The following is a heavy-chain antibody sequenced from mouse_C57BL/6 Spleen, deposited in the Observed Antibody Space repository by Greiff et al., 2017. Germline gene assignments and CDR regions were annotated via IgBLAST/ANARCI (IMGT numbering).Heavy chain of an antibody. Sequence: EVQLQESGPGLVKPSQSLSLTCPVTGYSITSGYYWNWIRQFPGNKLEWMGYISYDGSNNYNPSLKNRIPITRDTSKNQFFLKLNSVTTEDTATYFCARDLYDYDEGFAYWGQGTLVTVSA. D-gene: IGHD2-4*01. CDR3: ARDLYDYDEGFAY. CDR1: GYSITSGYY. CDR2: ISYDGSN. V-gene: IGHV3-6*01. J-gene: IGHJ3*01.